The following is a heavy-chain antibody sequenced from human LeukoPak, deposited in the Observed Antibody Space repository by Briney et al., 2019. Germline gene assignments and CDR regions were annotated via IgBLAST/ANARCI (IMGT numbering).Heavy chain of an antibody. CDR2: IIPIFGTA. CDR1: GGTFSSYA. Sequence: SVKVSCTASGGTFSSYAISWVRQAPGQGLEWMGGIIPIFGTANYAQKFQGRVTITADESTSTAYMELSSLRSEDTAVYYCARVGSGRDQSFDYWGQGTLVTVSS. V-gene: IGHV1-69*13. CDR3: ARVGSGRDQSFDY. D-gene: IGHD3-3*01. J-gene: IGHJ4*02.